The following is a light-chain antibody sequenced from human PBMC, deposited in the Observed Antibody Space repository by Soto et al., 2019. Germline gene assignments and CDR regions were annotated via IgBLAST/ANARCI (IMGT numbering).Light chain of an antibody. CDR1: QTVSIN. Sequence: EIVMTQSPDTLSVSPGDRATLSCRASQTVSINLAWYQQKPGQAPRLLIYGASTRATGVPDRFSGSGSRTEFTLTISSLQSEDFAVYYCQQYNSWPPLTFGQGTKVEIK. V-gene: IGKV3-15*01. CDR3: QQYNSWPPLT. CDR2: GAS. J-gene: IGKJ1*01.